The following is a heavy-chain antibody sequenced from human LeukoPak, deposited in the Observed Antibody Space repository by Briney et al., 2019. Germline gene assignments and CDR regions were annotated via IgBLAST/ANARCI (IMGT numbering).Heavy chain of an antibody. V-gene: IGHV3-21*01. CDR1: GFTFSSYS. Sequence: GGSLRLSCAASGFTFSSYSMNWVRQAPGKGLEWVSSISSSSSYIYYADSVKGRFTISRDNAKNSLYLQMNSLRAEDTAVYYCARDRIRLAAWGPIDYWGQGTLVTVSS. J-gene: IGHJ4*02. D-gene: IGHD6-13*01. CDR3: ARDRIRLAAWGPIDY. CDR2: ISSSSSYI.